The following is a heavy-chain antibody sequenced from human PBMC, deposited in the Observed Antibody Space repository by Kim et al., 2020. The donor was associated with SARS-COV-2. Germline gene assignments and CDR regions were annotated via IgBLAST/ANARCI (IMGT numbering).Heavy chain of an antibody. CDR1: GFTFSSYS. D-gene: IGHD6-19*01. V-gene: IGHV3-48*04. Sequence: GGSLRLSCAASGFTFSSYSMNWVRQAPGKGLEWVSYISSSSSTIYYADSVKGRFTISRDNAKNSLYLQMNSLRAEDTAVYYCAIARVLAVAGLEVLHPFDYWGQGTLVTVSS. CDR3: AIARVLAVAGLEVLHPFDY. CDR2: ISSSSSTI. J-gene: IGHJ4*02.